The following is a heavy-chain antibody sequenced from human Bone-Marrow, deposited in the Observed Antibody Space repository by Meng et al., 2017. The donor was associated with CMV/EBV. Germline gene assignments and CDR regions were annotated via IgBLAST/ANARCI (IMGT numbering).Heavy chain of an antibody. CDR1: GGSFSGYY. J-gene: IGHJ4*02. CDR2: ISSSSSYI. V-gene: IGHV3-21*01. D-gene: IGHD3-3*01. Sequence: GGSLRLSCAVYGGSFSGYYWSWIRQPPGKGLEWVSSISSSSSYIYYADSVKGRFTISRDNAKNSLYLQTNSLRADDTSVYYCAREVGYDFWSGYYVDYWGQGTLVTVSS. CDR3: AREVGYDFWSGYYVDY.